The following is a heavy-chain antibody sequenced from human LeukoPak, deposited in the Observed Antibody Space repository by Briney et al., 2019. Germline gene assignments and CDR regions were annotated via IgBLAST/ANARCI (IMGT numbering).Heavy chain of an antibody. J-gene: IGHJ4*02. V-gene: IGHV1-46*01. CDR2: INPRGGST. Sequence: ASVKVSCKASGYIFTTYYMHWLRQAPGQGPEWMGIINPRGGSTDYAQKFQGRVTMTSDTSTSTVYMELKSLRSEDTAVYFCARVGATEATADNWGQGTLVTVSS. CDR3: ARVGATEATADN. D-gene: IGHD2-21*02. CDR1: GYIFTTYY.